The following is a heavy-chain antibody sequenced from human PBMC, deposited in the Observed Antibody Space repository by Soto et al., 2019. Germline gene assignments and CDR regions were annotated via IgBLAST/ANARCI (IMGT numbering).Heavy chain of an antibody. V-gene: IGHV1-69*13. CDR3: ARGLYDSSGYYYGPKGYYYYGTDV. CDR1: GGTFSSYA. Sequence: ASVKVSCKASGGTFSSYAISWVRQAPGQGLEWMGGIIPIFGTANYAQKFQGRVTITADESTSTAYMELSSLRSEDTAVYYCARGLYDSSGYYYGPKGYYYYGTDVWGQGTTVTVSS. CDR2: IIPIFGTA. J-gene: IGHJ6*02. D-gene: IGHD3-22*01.